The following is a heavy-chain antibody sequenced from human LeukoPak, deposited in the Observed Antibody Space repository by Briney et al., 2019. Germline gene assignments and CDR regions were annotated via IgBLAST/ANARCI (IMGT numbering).Heavy chain of an antibody. V-gene: IGHV4-61*02. J-gene: IGHJ3*02. CDR2: IYTSGST. Sequence: SETLSLTCTVSGGSISSGSYYWSWIRQPAGRGLEWIGRIYTSGSTNYNPSLKSRVTISVDTSKNQFSLKLSSVTAADTAVYYCASHQGSYYYDSSGYYLGAFDIWGQGTMVTVSS. D-gene: IGHD3-22*01. CDR3: ASHQGSYYYDSSGYYLGAFDI. CDR1: GGSISSGSYY.